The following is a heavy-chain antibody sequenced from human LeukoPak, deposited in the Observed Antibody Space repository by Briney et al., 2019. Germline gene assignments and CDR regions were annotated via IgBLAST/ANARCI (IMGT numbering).Heavy chain of an antibody. V-gene: IGHV1-69*13. J-gene: IGHJ3*02. CDR3: AGPRVLRFLEWLFPHDAFDI. D-gene: IGHD3-3*01. CDR1: GGTFSSYA. Sequence: SVKVSCKASGGTFSSYAISWVRQAPGQGLEWMGGIIPIFGTANYAQKFQGRVTITADESTSTAYMELSSLRSEDMAVYYCAGPRVLRFLEWLFPHDAFDIWGQGTMVTVSS. CDR2: IIPIFGTA.